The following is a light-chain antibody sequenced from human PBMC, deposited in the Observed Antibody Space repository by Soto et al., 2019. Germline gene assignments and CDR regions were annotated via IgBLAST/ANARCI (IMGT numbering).Light chain of an antibody. Sequence: EIVLTQSPGTLSLSQGERATISCRASQSVSSNYLAWYQQKPGQAPRLLIYAASNSASGIPDRLGGSGSGTAFILTVSRLEPEDFAVYYCQQYGSAPWTFGQGTKVE. CDR3: QQYGSAPWT. CDR1: QSVSSNY. V-gene: IGKV3-20*01. CDR2: AAS. J-gene: IGKJ1*01.